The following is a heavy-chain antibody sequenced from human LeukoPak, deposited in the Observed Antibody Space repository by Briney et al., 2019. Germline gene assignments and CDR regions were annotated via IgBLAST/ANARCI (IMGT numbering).Heavy chain of an antibody. CDR2: IYYSGST. Sequence: PSETLSLTCTVSGGSISGYYWSWIRQPPGKGLEWIGYIYYSGSTNYNPSLKSRVTISVDTSKNQFSLKLSSVTAADTAVYYCARASSSGSYYYYYYMDVWGKGTTVTVSS. J-gene: IGHJ6*03. V-gene: IGHV4-59*01. D-gene: IGHD6-19*01. CDR3: ARASSSGSYYYYYYMDV. CDR1: GGSISGYY.